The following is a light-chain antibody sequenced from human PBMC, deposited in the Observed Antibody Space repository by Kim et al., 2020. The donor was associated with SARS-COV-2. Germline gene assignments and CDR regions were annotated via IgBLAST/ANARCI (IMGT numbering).Light chain of an antibody. CDR2: YDS. V-gene: IGLV3-21*04. CDR1: NIESKS. CDR3: QVWDSSSDHPEV. Sequence: PGKTARFYCGGKNIESKSVHWNQQKPGQAPVLVIYYDSDRPSGIPERFSGSNSGNTATLTISRVEAGDEADYYCQVWDSSSDHPEVFGGGTKVTVL. J-gene: IGLJ2*01.